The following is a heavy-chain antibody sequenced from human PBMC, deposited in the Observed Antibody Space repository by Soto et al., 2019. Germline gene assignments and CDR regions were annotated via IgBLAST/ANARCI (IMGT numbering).Heavy chain of an antibody. CDR3: ARGRYSSSSSYFDY. CDR2: IKQDGSDK. D-gene: IGHD6-6*01. J-gene: IGHJ4*02. Sequence: GGSLRLSCAASGFNFDNYWMAWVRQAPGKGLEWVANIKQDGSDKNYVDSVKGRFTISRDNAKNSLYLQMNSLRAEDSAVYSCARGRYSSSSSYFDYWGQGTLVTVSS. V-gene: IGHV3-7*01. CDR1: GFNFDNYW.